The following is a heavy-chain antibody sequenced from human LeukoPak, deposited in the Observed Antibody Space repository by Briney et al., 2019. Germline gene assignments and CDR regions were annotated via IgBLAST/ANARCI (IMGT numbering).Heavy chain of an antibody. CDR3: ARGYTVDDFWSGYLSH. J-gene: IGHJ4*02. D-gene: IGHD3-3*01. CDR1: GYTFTSYY. V-gene: IGHV1-46*01. CDR2: INPSGGST. Sequence: ASVKVSCKASGYTFTSYYMHWVRQAPGQGLEWMGIINPSGGSTSYAQKFQGRVTMTRDMSTSTVYMELGSLRSEDTAVYYCARGYTVDDFWSGYLSHWGQGTLVTVSS.